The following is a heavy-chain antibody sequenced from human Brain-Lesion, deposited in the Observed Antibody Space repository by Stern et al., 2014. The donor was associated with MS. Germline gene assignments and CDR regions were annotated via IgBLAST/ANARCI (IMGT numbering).Heavy chain of an antibody. D-gene: IGHD4-17*01. CDR3: ARDYGDLEFDL. J-gene: IGHJ4*02. CDR2: IYASGNT. Sequence: QVQLQESGPGLVKPSQTLSLTCTVSGGPISSHSYYWSWIRQPAGKGLEWIGRIYASGNTNYNPSLKGRVYISVDTSKNQLSLRLSSVTASDTAVYYCARDYGDLEFDLWGQGTLVTVSS. CDR1: GGPISSHSYY. V-gene: IGHV4-61*02.